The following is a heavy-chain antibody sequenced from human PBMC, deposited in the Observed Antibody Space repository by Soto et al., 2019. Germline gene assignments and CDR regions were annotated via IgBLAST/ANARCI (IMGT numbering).Heavy chain of an antibody. J-gene: IGHJ3*02. CDR2: ISDDGSYK. Sequence: GGSLRLSCAASGFTFSTYGMNWVRQAPGNGLEWVAVISDDGSYKDYSDSAKGRFTVSRDNSKSTLYLQMNSLRTEDTAGYYCAKSVQKAFDIWGQGVMLTGSS. CDR3: AKSVQKAFDI. V-gene: IGHV3-30*18. CDR1: GFTFSTYG. D-gene: IGHD1-1*01.